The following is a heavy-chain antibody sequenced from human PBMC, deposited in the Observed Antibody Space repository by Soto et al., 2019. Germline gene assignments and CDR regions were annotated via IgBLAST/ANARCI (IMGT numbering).Heavy chain of an antibody. CDR1: GGSISSSSYY. J-gene: IGHJ5*02. V-gene: IGHV4-39*01. Sequence: SETLSLTCTVSGGSISSSSYYWGWIRQLPGKGLEWIGSIFYSGSTYYNPSPRSRVTIYIDSSKNQFSLKLSSVTAADTAVYYCARHLVVAATTYNWFDLWGQGTLVTVSS. CDR2: IFYSGST. D-gene: IGHD2-15*01. CDR3: ARHLVVAATTYNWFDL.